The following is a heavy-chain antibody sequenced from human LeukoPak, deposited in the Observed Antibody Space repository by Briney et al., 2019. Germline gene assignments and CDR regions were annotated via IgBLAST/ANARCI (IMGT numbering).Heavy chain of an antibody. V-gene: IGHV3-23*01. Sequence: GGSLRLSCVASGFTLRSYAVSWVRQAPGKGLQWVSSLGISGDYTWYAGSVKGRFTISRDSSKNTLYLQMNSLGAEDTALYYCARGGGGNSDFLTTYTGAGLSFDYWGQGALVTVSS. CDR1: GFTLRSYA. D-gene: IGHD3-9*01. CDR2: LGISGDYT. J-gene: IGHJ4*02. CDR3: ARGGGGNSDFLTTYTGAGLSFDY.